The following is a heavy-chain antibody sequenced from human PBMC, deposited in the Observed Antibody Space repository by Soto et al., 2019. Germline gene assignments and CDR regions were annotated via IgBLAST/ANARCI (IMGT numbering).Heavy chain of an antibody. CDR1: GYTFTSYY. CDR3: ARAASKYCSSTSCYRDYYYYYMDV. V-gene: IGHV1-46*01. D-gene: IGHD2-2*01. CDR2: INPSGGST. J-gene: IGHJ6*03. Sequence: ASVKVSCKASGYTFTSYYMHWVRQAPGQGLEWMGIINPSGGSTSYAQKFQGRVTMTRDTSTSTVYMELSSLRSEDTAVYYCARAASKYCSSTSCYRDYYYYYMDVWGKGTTVTVSS.